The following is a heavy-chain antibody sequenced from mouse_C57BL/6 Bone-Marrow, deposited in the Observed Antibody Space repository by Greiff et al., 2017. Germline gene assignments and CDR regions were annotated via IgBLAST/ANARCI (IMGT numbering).Heavy chain of an antibody. Sequence: EVQGVESGGDLVKPGGSLKLSCAASGFTFSSYGMSWVRQTPDKRLEWVATISSGGSYTYYPDSGKGRFTISRDNAKNTLYLQMSSLKSEDTAMYYCARGGTCKRGTFDYWGQGTTLTVSS. D-gene: IGHD3-3*01. J-gene: IGHJ2*01. CDR1: GFTFSSYG. CDR3: ARGGTCKRGTFDY. CDR2: ISSGGSYT. V-gene: IGHV5-6*01.